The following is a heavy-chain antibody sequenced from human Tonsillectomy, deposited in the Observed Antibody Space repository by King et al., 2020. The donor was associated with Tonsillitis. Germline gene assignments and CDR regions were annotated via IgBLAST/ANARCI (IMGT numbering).Heavy chain of an antibody. CDR2: IYHSGST. Sequence: VQLQESGPGLVKPSGTLSLTCAVSGGSISSSNWWSWVRQPPEKGLEWVGEIYHSGSTNYKPSLKSRVTISVDKSKNLFSLKLSSVTAADTAMYYCARGISYGGYYFDYWGQGTLVTVSS. CDR1: GGSISSSNW. V-gene: IGHV4-4*02. D-gene: IGHD3-16*01. J-gene: IGHJ4*02. CDR3: ARGISYGGYYFDY.